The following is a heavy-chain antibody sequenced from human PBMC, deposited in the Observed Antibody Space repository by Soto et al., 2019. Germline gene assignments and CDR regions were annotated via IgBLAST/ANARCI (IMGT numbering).Heavy chain of an antibody. Sequence: ASVKVSCKASGYTFTSYAMHCVRQAPGQRLEWMGWINAGNGNTKYSQKFQGRVTITRDTSASTAYMELSSLRSEDTAVYYCARVSGWYYFDYWGQGTLVTVSS. V-gene: IGHV1-3*01. CDR3: ARVSGWYYFDY. CDR1: GYTFTSYA. J-gene: IGHJ4*01. D-gene: IGHD6-19*01. CDR2: INAGNGNT.